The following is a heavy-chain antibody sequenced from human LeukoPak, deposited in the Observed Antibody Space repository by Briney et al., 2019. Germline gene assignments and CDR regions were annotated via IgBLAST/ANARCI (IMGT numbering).Heavy chain of an antibody. CDR2: INHSGST. V-gene: IGHV4-34*01. CDR3: ARGDYDFWSGYYTSAFDI. Sequence: SETLSLTCAVYGGSFSGYYWSWIRQPPGKGLGWIGEINHSGSTNYNPSLKSRVTISVDTSKNQFSLKLSSVTAADTAVYYCARGDYDFWSGYYTSAFDIWGQGTMVTVSS. D-gene: IGHD3-3*01. J-gene: IGHJ3*02. CDR1: GGSFSGYY.